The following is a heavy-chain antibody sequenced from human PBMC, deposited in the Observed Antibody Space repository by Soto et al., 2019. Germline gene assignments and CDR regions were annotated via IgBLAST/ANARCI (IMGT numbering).Heavy chain of an antibody. CDR2: IRETGNT. J-gene: IGHJ4*02. D-gene: IGHD1-26*01. V-gene: IGHV3-23*01. CDR1: GFTFSNYA. CDR3: AKQQMGVIRAIDY. Sequence: EVQILQSGGGFEQPGGSLRLSCAASGFTFSNYAMSWIRQAPGKGLEWVSTIRETGNTYYADSVRGRFATSRDNSENTLYLQMSSLRAEDTAVYYCAKQQMGVIRAIDYWGQGTLVTVSS.